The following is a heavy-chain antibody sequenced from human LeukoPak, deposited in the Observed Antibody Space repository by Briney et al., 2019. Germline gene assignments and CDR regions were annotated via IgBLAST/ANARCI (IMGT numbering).Heavy chain of an antibody. Sequence: PSQTLSLTCTVSGVSISSGSYYWSWIRQPAGKGLEWIGRIYTSGSTNYNPSLKSRITISVDTSKNQFSLKLSSVTAADTAVYYCARGHGSSWGDFDYWGQGTLVTVSS. CDR3: ARGHGSSWGDFDY. J-gene: IGHJ4*02. D-gene: IGHD6-13*01. V-gene: IGHV4-61*02. CDR1: GVSISSGSYY. CDR2: IYTSGST.